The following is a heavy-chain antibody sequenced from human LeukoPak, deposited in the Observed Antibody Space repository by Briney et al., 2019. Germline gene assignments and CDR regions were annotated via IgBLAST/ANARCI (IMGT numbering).Heavy chain of an antibody. V-gene: IGHV3-30*04. J-gene: IGHJ3*02. CDR2: ISYDGSNK. Sequence: GGSLRLSCAASGFTFSSYAMHWVRQAPGKGLEWVAVISYDGSNKYYADSVKGRFTISRDNSKNTLYLQMNSLRAEDMALYYCAKDKFSAGTDAFDIWGQGTMVTVSS. CDR1: GFTFSSYA. CDR3: AKDKFSAGTDAFDI. D-gene: IGHD1-1*01.